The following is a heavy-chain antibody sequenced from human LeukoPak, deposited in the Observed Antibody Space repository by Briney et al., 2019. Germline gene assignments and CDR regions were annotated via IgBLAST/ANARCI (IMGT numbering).Heavy chain of an antibody. J-gene: IGHJ2*01. Sequence: PGGSLRLSCAASGFTFSNYAMTWVRQAPGKGLEWVSLISVAAGGAYYADSVKGRFTISRDNSKNALYLQMNSLRAEDTAVYYCASDASFDLWGRGTLVTVSS. D-gene: IGHD2-21*02. V-gene: IGHV3-23*01. CDR1: GFTFSNYA. CDR3: ASDASFDL. CDR2: ISVAAGGA.